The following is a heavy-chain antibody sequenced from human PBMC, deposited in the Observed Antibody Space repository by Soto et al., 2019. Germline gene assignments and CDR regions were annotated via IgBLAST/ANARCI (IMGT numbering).Heavy chain of an antibody. D-gene: IGHD3-22*01. Sequence: GGSLRLSCAASGFTFSTYAMSWVRQAPGKGLEWVSGISGSGGITIYADSVKGRFTISRDNSQNTLYLQTNGLRAEDTALYYCAKPKDSSTYSTFDYWGQGTLVTAPQ. V-gene: IGHV3-23*01. CDR3: AKPKDSSTYSTFDY. CDR2: ISGSGGIT. J-gene: IGHJ4*02. CDR1: GFTFSTYA.